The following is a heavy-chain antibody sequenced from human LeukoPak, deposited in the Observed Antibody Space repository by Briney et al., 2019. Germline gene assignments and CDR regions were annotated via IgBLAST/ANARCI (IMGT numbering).Heavy chain of an antibody. V-gene: IGHV1-69*13. Sequence: ASVSVSFKASGGTFSSYAISWVRQAPGQGLEWMGGIIPIFGTANYAQKFQGRVTITADESTSTAYMELSSLRSEDTAVYYCARAYTGTTYYYYGMDVWGQGTTVTVSS. CDR3: ARAYTGTTYYYYGMDV. J-gene: IGHJ6*02. CDR1: GGTFSSYA. CDR2: IIPIFGTA. D-gene: IGHD1-1*01.